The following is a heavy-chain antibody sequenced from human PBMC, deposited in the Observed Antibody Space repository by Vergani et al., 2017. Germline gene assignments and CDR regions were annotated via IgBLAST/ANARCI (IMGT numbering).Heavy chain of an antibody. J-gene: IGHJ5*02. D-gene: IGHD2/OR15-2a*01. CDR3: ARDVRVLYNGFDP. V-gene: IGHV3-33*01. CDR1: GYTFNQYG. CDR2: TWYDGNNK. Sequence: QVQLVESGGGVVQPGRSPRLSCAASGYTFNQYGMHWVRQAPGKGLEWVAVTWYDGNNKQYADSVKGRFTISRDNSKSTMYLQMNSLRGEYTGVYYCARDVRVLYNGFDPWGQGTLVTVSS.